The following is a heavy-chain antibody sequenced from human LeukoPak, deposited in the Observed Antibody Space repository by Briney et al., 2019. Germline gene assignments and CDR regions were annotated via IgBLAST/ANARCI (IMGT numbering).Heavy chain of an antibody. J-gene: IGHJ3*02. Sequence: KSSETLSLTCAVSGGSISSYYWSWIRQPPGKGLEWIGYIYYSGSTNYNPSLKSRVTISVDTSNNQFSLQLSSVTAADTAMYYCARGRSSSWYDAFDIWGRGTMVTVSS. D-gene: IGHD6-13*01. CDR3: ARGRSSSWYDAFDI. CDR1: GGSISSYY. V-gene: IGHV4-59*01. CDR2: IYYSGST.